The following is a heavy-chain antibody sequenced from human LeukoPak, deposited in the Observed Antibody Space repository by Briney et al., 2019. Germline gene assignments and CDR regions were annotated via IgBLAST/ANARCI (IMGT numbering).Heavy chain of an antibody. CDR3: ARHTRNRGAVVPAATFDP. V-gene: IGHV4-61*05. D-gene: IGHD2-2*01. CDR1: GGSISSSSHY. CDR2: IYYSGST. Sequence: SETLSLTCTVSGGSISSSSHYWVWIRQPPGKGLEWIGYIYYSGSTNYNPSLKSRVTISVDTSKNQFSLKLSSVTAADTAVYYCARHTRNRGAVVPAATFDPWGQGTLVTVSS. J-gene: IGHJ5*02.